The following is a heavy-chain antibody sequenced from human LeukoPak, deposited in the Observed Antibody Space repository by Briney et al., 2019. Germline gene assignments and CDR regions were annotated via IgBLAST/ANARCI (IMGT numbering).Heavy chain of an antibody. Sequence: GGSLRLSCAASGFTFSSYAMSWVRQAPGKGLEWVSAISGSGGSTYYADSVKGRFTISRDNSKNTLYLQMNSLRAEDTAVYYCAKDRKVYGSGSYSSPLDYWGQGTLVTVSS. D-gene: IGHD3-10*01. CDR1: GFTFSSYA. CDR3: AKDRKVYGSGSYSSPLDY. J-gene: IGHJ4*02. CDR2: ISGSGGST. V-gene: IGHV3-23*01.